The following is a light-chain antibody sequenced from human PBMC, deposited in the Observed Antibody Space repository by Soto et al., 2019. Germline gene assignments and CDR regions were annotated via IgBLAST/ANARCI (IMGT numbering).Light chain of an antibody. V-gene: IGLV2-23*02. CDR1: SSDVGGYNL. CDR3: CSFAGARALYV. CDR2: EVT. J-gene: IGLJ1*01. Sequence: QSVLTQPASVSGSPGQSITISCTGTSSDVGGYNLVSWYQQYPGKAPKLIIYEVTKRPLRVSSRFSGSKSGNTPSLTISGLQAADEAEYYCCSFAGARALYVFGTGTKVTV.